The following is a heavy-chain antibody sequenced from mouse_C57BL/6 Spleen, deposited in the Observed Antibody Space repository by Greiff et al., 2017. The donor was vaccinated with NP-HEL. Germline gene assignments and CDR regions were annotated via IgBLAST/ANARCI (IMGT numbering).Heavy chain of an antibody. Sequence: VQLKESGPGLVKPSQSLSLTCSVTGYSITSGYYWNWIRQFPGNKLEWMGYISYDGSNNYNPSLKNRISITRDTSKNQFFLKLNSVTTEDTATYYCARDSGRNYSFDYWGQGTTLTVSS. V-gene: IGHV3-6*01. CDR1: GYSITSGYY. CDR3: ARDSGRNYSFDY. CDR2: ISYDGSN. J-gene: IGHJ2*01. D-gene: IGHD2-1*01.